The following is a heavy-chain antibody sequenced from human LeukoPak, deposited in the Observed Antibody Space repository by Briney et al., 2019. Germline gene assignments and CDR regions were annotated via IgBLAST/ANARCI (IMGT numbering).Heavy chain of an antibody. CDR3: ASLGAWTRPSYCSNTSCYGRQQLIYGMDV. J-gene: IGHJ6*02. CDR2: INHSGST. D-gene: IGHD2-2*01. Sequence: SETLSLTCAVYGGSFSGYYWSWIRQPPGKGLEWIGEINHSGSTNYNPSLKSRVTISVDTSKNQFSLKLSSVTAADTAVYYCASLGAWTRPSYCSNTSCYGRQQLIYGMDVWGQGTTVTVSS. CDR1: GGSFSGYY. V-gene: IGHV4-34*01.